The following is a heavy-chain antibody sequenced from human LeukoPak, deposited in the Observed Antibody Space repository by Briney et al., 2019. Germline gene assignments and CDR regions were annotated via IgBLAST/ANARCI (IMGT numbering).Heavy chain of an antibody. J-gene: IGHJ4*02. Sequence: GESLNISCKGSGYSSTNYWSAWARQLPGKGLEWMRIIYPGDSDTKYSPSFRGQATIPADRSISTAYLQWSSLKASDTAIYYCARGLSGVTFWYHFDYWGQGTPVTVSS. CDR2: IYPGDSDT. V-gene: IGHV5-51*01. CDR3: ARGLSGVTFWYHFDY. CDR1: GYSSTNYW. D-gene: IGHD6-13*01.